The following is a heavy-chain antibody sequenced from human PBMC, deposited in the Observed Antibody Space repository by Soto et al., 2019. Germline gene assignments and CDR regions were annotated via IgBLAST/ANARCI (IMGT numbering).Heavy chain of an antibody. D-gene: IGHD6-13*01. V-gene: IGHV4-59*01. Sequence: SGSLSLTCTVSGGSISSYYWSWIRQPPGKGLEWIGYIYYSGSTNYNPSLKSRVTISVDTSKNQFSLKLSSVTAADTAVYYCARAKAIAAAKNWFDPWGQGTLVTVSS. CDR3: ARAKAIAAAKNWFDP. J-gene: IGHJ5*02. CDR1: GGSISSYY. CDR2: IYYSGST.